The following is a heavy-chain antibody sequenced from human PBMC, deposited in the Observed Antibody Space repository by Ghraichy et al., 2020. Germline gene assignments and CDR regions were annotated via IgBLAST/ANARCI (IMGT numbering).Heavy chain of an antibody. CDR1: GGSISSSSYY. Sequence: ESLNISCTVSGGSISSSSYYWGWIRQPPGKGLEWIGSIYYSGSTYYNPSLKSRVTISVDTSKNQFSLKLSSVTAADTAVYYCARTPYSSHIDYWGQGTLVTVSS. J-gene: IGHJ4*02. CDR3: ARTPYSSHIDY. CDR2: IYYSGST. D-gene: IGHD6-13*01. V-gene: IGHV4-39*01.